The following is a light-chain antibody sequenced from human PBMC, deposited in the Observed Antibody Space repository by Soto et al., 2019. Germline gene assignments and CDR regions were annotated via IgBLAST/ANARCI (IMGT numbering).Light chain of an antibody. CDR2: GAS. CDR3: QQYNKWPQT. J-gene: IGKJ1*01. V-gene: IGKV3-15*01. Sequence: EIVMTQSPATLSLSPGERATLSCRASHSVSSNLAWYQQKPGQSPRLLIYGASTGASGIPTRFSGSGSGTEFILTISSLQSEDFAVYYCQQYNKWPQTFGQGTKVEIK. CDR1: HSVSSN.